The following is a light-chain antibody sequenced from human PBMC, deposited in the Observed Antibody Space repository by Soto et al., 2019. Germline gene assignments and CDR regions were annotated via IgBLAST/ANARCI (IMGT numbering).Light chain of an antibody. V-gene: IGKV1-5*03. CDR2: KAS. CDR3: QQYNSS. CDR1: QSISSW. J-gene: IGKJ1*01. Sequence: DIPMTQSPSTLSASVGDIVTITCRASQSISSWLAWYQQKPGKAPKLLIYKASSLESGVPSRFSGSGSGTEFTLTISSLQPDDFATYYCQQYNSSFGQGTKVEIK.